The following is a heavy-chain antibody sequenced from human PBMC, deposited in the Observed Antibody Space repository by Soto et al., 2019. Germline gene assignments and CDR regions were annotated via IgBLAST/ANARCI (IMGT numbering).Heavy chain of an antibody. CDR1: GGTFSSYA. Sequence: VKVSCKASGGTFSSYAISWVRQAPGQGLEWMGGIIPIFGIANYAQKFQGRVTITADESTSTAYMELSSLRSEDTAVYYCASPISPRNYGAYYFDYWGQGTLVTVSS. V-gene: IGHV1-69*01. J-gene: IGHJ4*02. CDR3: ASPISPRNYGAYYFDY. CDR2: IIPIFGIA. D-gene: IGHD4-17*01.